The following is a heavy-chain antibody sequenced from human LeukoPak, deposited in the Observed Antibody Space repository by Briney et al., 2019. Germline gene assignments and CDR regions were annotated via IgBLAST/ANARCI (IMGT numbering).Heavy chain of an antibody. CDR3: GRDSVGGGKDRFDC. Sequence: GGSLRLSCAASGFAFTSYNFHWVRQAPGKGLQWVGFISYDGNIKYEDSVKGRFTISRDNSKNTLYLQMNSLRAEDTAMYYCGRDSVGGGKDRFDCWGQGTLVTVSS. CDR2: ISYDGNIK. CDR1: GFAFTSYN. V-gene: IGHV3-30*03. D-gene: IGHD2-21*01. J-gene: IGHJ4*02.